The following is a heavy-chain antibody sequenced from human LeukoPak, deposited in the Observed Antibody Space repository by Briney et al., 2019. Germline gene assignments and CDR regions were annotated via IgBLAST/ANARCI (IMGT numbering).Heavy chain of an antibody. CDR1: GFTLSNAW. J-gene: IGHJ4*02. CDR2: ISSSSSYI. CDR3: ARAESGGSLDY. V-gene: IGHV3-21*01. D-gene: IGHD3-10*01. Sequence: GGSLRLSCAASGFTLSNAWMNWVRQAPGKGLEWVSSISSSSSYIYYADSVKGRFTISRDNAKNSLYLQMNSLRAEDTAVYYCARAESGGSLDYWGQGTLVTVSS.